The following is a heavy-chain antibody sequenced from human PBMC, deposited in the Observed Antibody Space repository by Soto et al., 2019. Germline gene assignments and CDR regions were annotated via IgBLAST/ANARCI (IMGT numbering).Heavy chain of an antibody. D-gene: IGHD6-6*01. CDR1: GFTFSIYS. V-gene: IGHV3-21*01. Sequence: VGSLRLSCAASGFTFSIYSMNWVRQAPGHGLEWVSSISSSSSYIYYADSVKGRFTISRDNAKNSLYLQMNSLRAEDTDVYYCASQQLVGYWGQGTLVTVSS. CDR2: ISSSSSYI. CDR3: ASQQLVGY. J-gene: IGHJ4*02.